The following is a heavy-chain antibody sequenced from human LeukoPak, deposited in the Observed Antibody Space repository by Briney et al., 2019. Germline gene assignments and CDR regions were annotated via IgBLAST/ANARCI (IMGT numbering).Heavy chain of an antibody. Sequence: ASVKVSCKASGYTFTSYDINWVRQATGQGLEWMGWMNPNSGNTGYAQKLQGRVTMTTDTSTSTAYMELRSLRSDDTAVYYCARDGRPDDAFEIWGQGTMVTVSS. V-gene: IGHV1-8*01. CDR3: ARDGRPDDAFEI. J-gene: IGHJ3*02. CDR2: MNPNSGNT. D-gene: IGHD1-1*01. CDR1: GYTFTSYD.